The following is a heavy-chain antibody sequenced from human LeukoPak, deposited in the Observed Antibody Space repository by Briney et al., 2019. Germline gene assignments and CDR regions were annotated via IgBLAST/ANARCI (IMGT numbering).Heavy chain of an antibody. V-gene: IGHV4-61*02. J-gene: IGHJ4*02. CDR3: AREAWELMRY. CDR1: GGSISSGSYY. CDR2: IYTSGST. Sequence: PSQTLSLTCTVSGGSISSGSYYWSWIRQPAGKGLEWIGRIYTSGSTNYNPSLKSRVTISVDTSKNQFSLKLSSVTAADTAVYYRAREAWELMRYWGQGTLVTVSS. D-gene: IGHD1-26*01.